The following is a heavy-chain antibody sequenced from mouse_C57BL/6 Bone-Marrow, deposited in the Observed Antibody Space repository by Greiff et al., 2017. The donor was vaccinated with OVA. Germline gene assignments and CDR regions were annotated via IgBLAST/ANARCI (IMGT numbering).Heavy chain of an antibody. V-gene: IGHV14-4*01. CDR3: THFDTTVVVPYFDV. J-gene: IGHJ1*03. CDR2: IDPENGDT. D-gene: IGHD1-1*01. Sequence: VQLQQSGAELVRPGASVKLSCTASGFNIKDDYMHWVKQRPEQGLEWIGWIDPENGDTEYASKFQGKATITADTSSNTAYLQLSSLTSEDTAVYYCTHFDTTVVVPYFDVWGTGTTVTVSS. CDR1: GFNIKDDY.